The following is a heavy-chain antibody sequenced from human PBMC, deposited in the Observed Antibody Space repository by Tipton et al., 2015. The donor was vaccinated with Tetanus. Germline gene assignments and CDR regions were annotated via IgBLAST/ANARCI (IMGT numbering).Heavy chain of an antibody. D-gene: IGHD3-10*01. V-gene: IGHV4-30-4*01. Sequence: LRLSCSVSGASISSAEHYWNWIRQHPGKGLEVIGYFYNSGSTYHNPSLKSRVTISVDTSKNHFSLKLRSVTAADTAVYYCARVKGTYNHYGLDVWARGPRSPSP. CDR2: FYNSGST. CDR3: ARVKGTYNHYGLDV. CDR1: GASISSAEHY. J-gene: IGHJ6*02.